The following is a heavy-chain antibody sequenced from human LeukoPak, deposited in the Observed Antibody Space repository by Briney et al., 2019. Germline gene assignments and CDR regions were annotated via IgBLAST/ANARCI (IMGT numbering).Heavy chain of an antibody. J-gene: IGHJ4*02. Sequence: PGGSLRLSCAASGFTFSSYGMHWVRQAPGKGLEWVAFIRYDGSNKYYADSVKGRFTISRDNSKNTLYLQMNSLRAEDTAVYYCATLIAAVGNSGDYWGQGTLVTVSS. CDR1: GFTFSSYG. CDR3: ATLIAAVGNSGDY. D-gene: IGHD6-13*01. CDR2: IRYDGSNK. V-gene: IGHV3-30*02.